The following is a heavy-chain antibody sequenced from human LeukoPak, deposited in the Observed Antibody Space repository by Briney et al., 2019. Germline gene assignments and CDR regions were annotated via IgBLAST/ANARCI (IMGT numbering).Heavy chain of an antibody. V-gene: IGHV4-59*06. CDR3: ATDSAAAGIFNY. J-gene: IGHJ4*02. CDR1: GGSISNYY. CDR2: IYYSGST. D-gene: IGHD6-13*01. Sequence: SETLSLTCTVSGGSISNYYWSWIRQHPGKGLEWIGYIYYSGSTYYNPSLKSRVTISVDTSKNQFSLKLSSVTAADTAVYYCATDSAAAGIFNYWGQGTLVTVSS.